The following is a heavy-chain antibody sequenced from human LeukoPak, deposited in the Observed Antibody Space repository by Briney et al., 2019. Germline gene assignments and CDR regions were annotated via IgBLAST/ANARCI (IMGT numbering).Heavy chain of an antibody. CDR2: INHSGST. Sequence: SETLSLTCAVYGGSLSGYYWSWIRQPPGKGLEWIGEINHSGSTNYNPSLKSRVTISVDTSKSQFSLKLSSVTAADTAVYYCARWLWFGGDAFDIWGQGTMVTVSS. V-gene: IGHV4-34*01. CDR1: GGSLSGYY. D-gene: IGHD3-10*01. J-gene: IGHJ3*02. CDR3: ARWLWFGGDAFDI.